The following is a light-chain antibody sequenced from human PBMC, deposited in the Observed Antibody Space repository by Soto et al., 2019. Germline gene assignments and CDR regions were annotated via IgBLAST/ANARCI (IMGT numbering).Light chain of an antibody. CDR1: QSISSY. CDR2: ASS. Sequence: DIQMTQSPSSLSASVGDRVTITCRARQSISSYLNWYQQQPGKAPKVLIYASSSLQSGVPSRFSGSGSGTDFTLTISVLQPEYFATYYCQQTYSTPPLTFGGGTKVEIK. J-gene: IGKJ4*01. CDR3: QQTYSTPPLT. V-gene: IGKV1-39*01.